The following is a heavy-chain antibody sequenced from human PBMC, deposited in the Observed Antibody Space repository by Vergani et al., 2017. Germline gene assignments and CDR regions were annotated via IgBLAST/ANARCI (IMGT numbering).Heavy chain of an antibody. CDR3: ARSIHLNGARFSV. V-gene: IGHV4-34*01. J-gene: IGHJ3*01. CDR2: INHSGST. Sequence: QVQLQQWGAGLLKPSETLSLTCAVYGGSFSGYYWSWIRQPPGKGLELIGEINHSGSTNYNPSLKSRVTISVDTSKNQFSLKLSSVTAADTAVYYCARSIHLNGARFSVWGQGTMVTVSS. D-gene: IGHD1-1*01. CDR1: GGSFSGYY.